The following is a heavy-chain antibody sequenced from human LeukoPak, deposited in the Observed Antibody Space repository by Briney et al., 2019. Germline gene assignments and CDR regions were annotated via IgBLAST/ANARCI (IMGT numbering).Heavy chain of an antibody. Sequence: PSETLSLTCTVSGGSISSSSYYWGWIRQPPGKGPEWIGSIYYSGSTYYNPSLKSRVTISVDTSKNQFSLKLSSVTAADTAVYYCARDTLIVVVPAATFDYWGQGTLVTVSS. V-gene: IGHV4-39*07. J-gene: IGHJ4*02. CDR3: ARDTLIVVVPAATFDY. CDR2: IYYSGST. D-gene: IGHD2-2*01. CDR1: GGSISSSSYY.